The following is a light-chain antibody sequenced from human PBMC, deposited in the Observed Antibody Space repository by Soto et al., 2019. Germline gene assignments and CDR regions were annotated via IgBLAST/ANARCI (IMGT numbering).Light chain of an antibody. V-gene: IGKV1-5*01. CDR3: QQYENYWT. CDR1: QNIRSR. J-gene: IGKJ1*01. Sequence: DFQMTQSPSTLSASVGDRVTITCRASQNIRSRLAWFQQKPGKAPKLLIYDASSLETGVPSRFSGSGSGTEFTLTISSLQPEDFGTYHCQQYENYWTFGQGTKVDIK. CDR2: DAS.